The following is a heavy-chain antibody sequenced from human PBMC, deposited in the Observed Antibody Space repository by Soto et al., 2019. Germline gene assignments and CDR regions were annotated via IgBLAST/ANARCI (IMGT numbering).Heavy chain of an antibody. CDR1: GFTFSSYG. V-gene: IGHV3-33*01. CDR3: ARVDVECFDY. CDR2: IWYDGSKD. J-gene: IGHJ4*01. D-gene: IGHD3-3*01. Sequence: GGSLRLSCAASGFTFSSYGMHWVRQAPGKGLEWVAVIWYDGSKDYYADSVKGRFTTSRDNSKNTVYLQMDSLRVEDTAVYYCARVDVECFDYWAQGALVTVSS.